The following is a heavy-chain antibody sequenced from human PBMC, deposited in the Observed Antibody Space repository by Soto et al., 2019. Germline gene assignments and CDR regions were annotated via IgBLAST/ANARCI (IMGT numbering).Heavy chain of an antibody. CDR2: INHSGTI. D-gene: IGHD2-21*02. J-gene: IGHJ6*02. CDR1: GGSFSGYY. CDR3: ARADRTLVTSYSLDI. V-gene: IGHV4-34*01. Sequence: SETLSLTCAVYGGSFSGYYWTWIRQPPGKGLEWIGEINHSGTINFNPSLKSRLTISLDTSKKHFSLKLSSVTDADTAAYYCARADRTLVTSYSLDIWGQGTTVT.